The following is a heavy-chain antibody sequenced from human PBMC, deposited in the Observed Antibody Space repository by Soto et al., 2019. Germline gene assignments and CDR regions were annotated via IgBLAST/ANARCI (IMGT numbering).Heavy chain of an antibody. D-gene: IGHD3-3*01. CDR2: IIPIFGTA. CDR3: ASTTYYDFWSGYGPQSYYYYGMDV. J-gene: IGHJ6*02. Sequence: SVKVSCKASGGTFSSYAISWVRQAPGQGLEWMGGIIPIFGTANYAQKFQGRVTITADKSTSTAYMELSSLRSEDTAVYYCASTTYYDFWSGYGPQSYYYYGMDVWGQGTTVTVSS. V-gene: IGHV1-69*06. CDR1: GGTFSSYA.